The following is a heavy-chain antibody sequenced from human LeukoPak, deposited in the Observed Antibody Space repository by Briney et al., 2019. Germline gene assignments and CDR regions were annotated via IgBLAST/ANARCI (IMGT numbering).Heavy chain of an antibody. CDR2: IYYSGST. CDR1: GAPISSYY. Sequence: SETLSLPCTVPGAPISSYYWSWIRQPPGKGLEWIGYIYYSGSTNYNPSLKSRVTISVDTSKNQFSLKLSSVTAADTAVYYCARERRDAAAGTVDYWGQGTLVTVSS. J-gene: IGHJ4*02. V-gene: IGHV4-59*01. D-gene: IGHD6-13*01. CDR3: ARERRDAAAGTVDY.